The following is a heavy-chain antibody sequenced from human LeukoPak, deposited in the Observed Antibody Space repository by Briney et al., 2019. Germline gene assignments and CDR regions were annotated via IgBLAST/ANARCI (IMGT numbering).Heavy chain of an antibody. D-gene: IGHD3-9*01. CDR1: GFTFSNYW. V-gene: IGHV3-74*01. CDR2: TNSDGSST. Sequence: PGGSLRLSCAASGFTFSNYWMHWVRQAPGKGLVWVSRTNSDGSSTRYADSVKGRFTISRDNAKNTLYLQMNSLRAEDTAVYYCGRELDWLPTLDYWGQGTLVTVSS. CDR3: GRELDWLPTLDY. J-gene: IGHJ4*02.